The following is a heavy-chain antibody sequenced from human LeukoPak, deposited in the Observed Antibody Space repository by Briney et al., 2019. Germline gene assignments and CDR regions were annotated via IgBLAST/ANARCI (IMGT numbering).Heavy chain of an antibody. CDR1: GFTFSTYA. CDR3: AKGGSGWYLFDY. J-gene: IGHJ4*02. CDR2: ISGSGDST. D-gene: IGHD6-19*01. V-gene: IGHV3-23*01. Sequence: GGSLRLSCAASGFTFSTYAVNWVRQAPGKGLEWVSTISGSGDSTYYADSVKGRFTISRDNSKNTLYLQMNSLRAEDTAVYYCAKGGSGWYLFDYWGQGTLVTVSS.